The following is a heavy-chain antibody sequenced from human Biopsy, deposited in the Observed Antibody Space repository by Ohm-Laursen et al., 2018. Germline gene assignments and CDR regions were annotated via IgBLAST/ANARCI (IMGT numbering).Heavy chain of an antibody. CDR1: GESFNGYY. V-gene: IGHV4-34*01. D-gene: IGHD3-22*01. J-gene: IGHJ6*02. Sequence: SDTLSLTCAVYGESFNGYYWSWIRQTPGKGLEWIWEINHSGRTNYNPSLKSRVTISVDTSKNQFSLKVRSVTAADTAVYYCVRGVDYYDPYHYYALDVWGQGTTVTVSS. CDR3: VRGVDYYDPYHYYALDV. CDR2: INHSGRT.